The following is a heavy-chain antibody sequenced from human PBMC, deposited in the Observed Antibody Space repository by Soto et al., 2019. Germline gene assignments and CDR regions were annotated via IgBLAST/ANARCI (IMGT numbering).Heavy chain of an antibody. V-gene: IGHV4-59*01. J-gene: IGHJ6*02. D-gene: IGHD4-17*01. CDR3: ARDLRFQGHDYADYLGYGMDV. CDR1: GGSISPYY. Sequence: LSLTCTVSGGSISPYYWSWIRQPPGKGLEWLGYIYYRGSTDYNPSLKSRVTISVDTSKNQFSLNLSSVTAADTAVYYCARDLRFQGHDYADYLGYGMDVWVQGTKVTVSS. CDR2: IYYRGST.